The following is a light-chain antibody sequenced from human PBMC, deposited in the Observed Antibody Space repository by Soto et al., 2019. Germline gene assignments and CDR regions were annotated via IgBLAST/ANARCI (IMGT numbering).Light chain of an antibody. CDR3: QQYNNWPYT. CDR1: QSISNN. CDR2: GAS. Sequence: EIVMTQSPDTLSVSPGESATLSCRASQSISNNLAWYQQQPGQAPRLLIFGASTRTTGIHAMFSGSGSGTVFTITISLLQYEDVAFYYCQQYNNWPYTFAQGTKLEIK. J-gene: IGKJ2*01. V-gene: IGKV3-15*01.